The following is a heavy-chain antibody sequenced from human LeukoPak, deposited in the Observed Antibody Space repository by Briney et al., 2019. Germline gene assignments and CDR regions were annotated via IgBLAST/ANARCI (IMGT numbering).Heavy chain of an antibody. J-gene: IGHJ2*01. CDR1: GGSISSYY. Sequence: SETLSLTCTVSGGSISSYYWSWIRQPPGKGLEWIGYIYYSGSINYNPSLKSRVTISVDTSKNQFSLKLSSVTAADTAVYYCARDMGVRCSGGSCYSGPYWYFDLWGRGTLVTVSS. CDR3: ARDMGVRCSGGSCYSGPYWYFDL. CDR2: IYYSGSI. D-gene: IGHD2-15*01. V-gene: IGHV4-59*01.